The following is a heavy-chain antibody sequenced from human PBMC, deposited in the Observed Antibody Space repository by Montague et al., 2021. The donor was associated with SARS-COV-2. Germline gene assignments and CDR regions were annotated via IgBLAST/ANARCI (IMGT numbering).Heavy chain of an antibody. CDR3: ARHSGGSEVAGLDY. J-gene: IGHJ4*02. CDR2: FYFVVKF. V-gene: IGHV4-39*01. Sequence: SETLSLTCSVSGNSFSNSRYFWGWIRQPPRKGLEWIGSFYFVVKFLYNSSLECRVTISVATSKNHFSLQLSSVTASDTAVYYCARHSGGSEVAGLDYWGQGILVTVSS. CDR1: GNSFSNSRYF. D-gene: IGHD6-19*01.